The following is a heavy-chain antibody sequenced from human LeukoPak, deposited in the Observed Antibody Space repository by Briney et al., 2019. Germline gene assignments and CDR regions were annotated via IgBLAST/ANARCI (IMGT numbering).Heavy chain of an antibody. V-gene: IGHV4-34*01. CDR1: GGSFSGYY. J-gene: IGHJ6*03. CDR3: ATAGYDFWSGYPTYYYMDV. Sequence: SETLSLTCAVYGGSFSGYYWSWIRQPPGKGLEWIGEINHSGSTNYNPSLKSRVTISVDTSKNQFSLKLSSVTAADTAVYYCATAGYDFWSGYPTYYYMDVWGKGTTVTVSS. D-gene: IGHD3-3*01. CDR2: INHSGST.